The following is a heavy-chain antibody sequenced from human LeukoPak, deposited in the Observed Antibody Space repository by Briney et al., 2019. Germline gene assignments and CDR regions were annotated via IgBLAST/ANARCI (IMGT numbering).Heavy chain of an antibody. CDR2: ISAYNGNT. Sequence: ASVKVSCKASGYTFTSYGISWVRQAPGQRLEWMGWISAYNGNTNYAQKLQGRVTMTTDTSTSTAYMELRSLRSDDTAVYYCARQYSGSSKNWFDPWGQGTLVTVSS. V-gene: IGHV1-18*01. D-gene: IGHD1-26*01. J-gene: IGHJ5*02. CDR3: ARQYSGSSKNWFDP. CDR1: GYTFTSYG.